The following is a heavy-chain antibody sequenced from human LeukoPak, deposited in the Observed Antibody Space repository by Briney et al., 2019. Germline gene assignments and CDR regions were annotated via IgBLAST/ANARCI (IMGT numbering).Heavy chain of an antibody. CDR1: GGSIDSYY. CDR2: IFYSAST. J-gene: IGHJ4*02. Sequence: PSEALSLTCIVSGGSIDSYYWTWLRQPPGKGLEWNAYIFYSASTNYNPSLKSRATITVDTSKNQFSLNLRSVTAADMAVYYCARGRTSGGYPHFDSWGQGIQVTVSS. CDR3: ARGRTSGGYPHFDS. V-gene: IGHV4-59*01. D-gene: IGHD6-19*01.